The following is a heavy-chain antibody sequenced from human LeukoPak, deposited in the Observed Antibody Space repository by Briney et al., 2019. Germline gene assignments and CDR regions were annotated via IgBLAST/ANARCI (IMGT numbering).Heavy chain of an antibody. CDR1: GGSFSGYY. D-gene: IGHD6-13*01. Sequence: KPSETLSLTCAVYGGSFSGYYWSWIRQPPGKGLEWIAEINHSGSTNYNPSLKSRVTISVDTSKNQFSLKLSSVTAADTAVYYCARRYPGIAAAGEVPPYYFDYWGQGTLVTVSS. CDR3: ARRYPGIAAAGEVPPYYFDY. CDR2: INHSGST. J-gene: IGHJ4*02. V-gene: IGHV4-34*01.